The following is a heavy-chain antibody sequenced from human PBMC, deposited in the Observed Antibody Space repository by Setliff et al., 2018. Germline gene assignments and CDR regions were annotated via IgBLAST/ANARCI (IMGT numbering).Heavy chain of an antibody. D-gene: IGHD3-10*01. CDR2: ISGDSSFT. CDR3: ARDHVYGSQYYYYYYGMDV. J-gene: IGHJ6*02. Sequence: GSLRLSCAASGFTFSIYAMAWVRQAPGKGLEWVSIISGDSSFTNHADSVKGRFTISRDRSRSTVYLQMNSLRVEDTAVYFCARDHVYGSQYYYYYYGMDVWGQGTTVTVSS. CDR1: GFTFSIYA. V-gene: IGHV3-23*01.